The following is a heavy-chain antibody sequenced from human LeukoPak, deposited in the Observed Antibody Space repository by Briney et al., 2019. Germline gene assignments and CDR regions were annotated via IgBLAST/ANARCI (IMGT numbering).Heavy chain of an antibody. J-gene: IGHJ4*02. CDR2: IKQDGTER. D-gene: IGHD6-13*01. CDR1: GFTFSSYW. Sequence: PGGSLRLSCAASGFTFSSYWMTWVRQAPGKGLEWVANIKQDGTERYYADSVTGRFTISRDNAKKSLYLQMNSLRAEDTAVYYCAKSFLAAAGNRDYWGQGTLVTVSS. V-gene: IGHV3-7*03. CDR3: AKSFLAAAGNRDY.